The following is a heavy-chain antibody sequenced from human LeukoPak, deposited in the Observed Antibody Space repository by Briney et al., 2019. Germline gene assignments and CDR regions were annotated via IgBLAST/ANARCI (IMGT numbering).Heavy chain of an antibody. CDR1: GGSISSYY. D-gene: IGHD6-13*01. Sequence: PSETLSLTCTVSGGSISSYYWSWIRQPPGKGLEWIGSIYYSGSTYYNPSLKSRVTISVDTSKNQFSLKLSSVTAADTAVYYCATTPLAAAGTFDYWRQGTLVTVSS. CDR3: ATTPLAAAGTFDY. CDR2: IYYSGST. V-gene: IGHV4-59*05. J-gene: IGHJ4*02.